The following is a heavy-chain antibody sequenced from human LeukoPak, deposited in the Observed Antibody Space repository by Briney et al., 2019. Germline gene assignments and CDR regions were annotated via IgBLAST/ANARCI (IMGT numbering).Heavy chain of an antibody. CDR3: ARDRLLPDY. V-gene: IGHV3-53*01. Sequence: PGGSLRLSCAASGFTVSKSYMTWVRQALGKGLEWVSLIYSGGTTYYADSVKGRFTISRDNSKNTLFLQMNSLRAEDTAVYYCARDRLLPDYWGQGTLVTVSS. CDR2: IYSGGTT. J-gene: IGHJ4*02. CDR1: GFTVSKSY. D-gene: IGHD6-25*01.